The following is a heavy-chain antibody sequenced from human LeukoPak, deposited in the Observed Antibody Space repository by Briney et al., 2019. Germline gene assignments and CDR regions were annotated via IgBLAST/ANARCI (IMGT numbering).Heavy chain of an antibody. CDR1: VASISSSSDY. CDR2: VFYSGST. D-gene: IGHD4-17*01. Sequence: SSETLSLTCTVSVASISSSSDYCGSIRQPPGGGLEWIGCVFYSGSTYYNPSLTSRVTISVDTSRNQFSLKLTSVTAADTAVYYCARVGDYGDYGHWFDPWGQGTLVTVSS. J-gene: IGHJ5*02. V-gene: IGHV4-39*01. CDR3: ARVGDYGDYGHWFDP.